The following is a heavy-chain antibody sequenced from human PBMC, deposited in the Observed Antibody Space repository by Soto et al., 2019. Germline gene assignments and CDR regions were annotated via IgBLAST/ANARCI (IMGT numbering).Heavy chain of an antibody. V-gene: IGHV6-1*01. CDR3: ARGDSSGWYDWLDP. D-gene: IGHD6-19*01. Sequence: QTLSLTCAISGDSVSGNCAAWNWIRQSPSRGLEWLGRTYYRSKWYNDYAVSVKSRITINPDTSKNQFSLQLNSVTPEDTAVYYCARGDSSGWYDWLDPWGQGTLVTVSS. CDR1: GDSVSGNCAA. CDR2: TYYRSKWYN. J-gene: IGHJ5*02.